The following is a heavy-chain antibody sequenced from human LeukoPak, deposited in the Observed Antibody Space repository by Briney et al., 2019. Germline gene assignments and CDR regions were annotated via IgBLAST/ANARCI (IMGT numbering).Heavy chain of an antibody. V-gene: IGHV3-21*04. J-gene: IGHJ6*03. D-gene: IGHD1-1*01. CDR3: AKDNEGYYMDV. Sequence: PGGSLRLSCAASGFTFSSYSMNWVRQAPGKGLEWVSSISSSSSYIYYADSVKGRFTISRDNSKNTLSLQMNGLRAEDTAVYYCAKDNEGYYMDVWGKGTTVTVSS. CDR1: GFTFSSYS. CDR2: ISSSSSYI.